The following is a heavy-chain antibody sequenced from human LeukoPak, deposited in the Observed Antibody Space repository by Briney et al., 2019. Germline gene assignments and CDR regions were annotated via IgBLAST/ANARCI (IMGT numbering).Heavy chain of an antibody. V-gene: IGHV4-34*01. CDR1: GGSFSGYY. J-gene: IGHJ4*02. CDR2: INYGGDT. Sequence: SETLSLTCAVYGGSFSGYYWTWIRHTPGKGLDWIGEINYGGDTNYNPSLKSRATISVDTSGNQFSLKMTSVTAADTAVYFCARGDHYDFWSDYYTQTGFFFDRWGQGTLVTVSS. D-gene: IGHD3-3*01. CDR3: ARGDHYDFWSDYYTQTGFFFDR.